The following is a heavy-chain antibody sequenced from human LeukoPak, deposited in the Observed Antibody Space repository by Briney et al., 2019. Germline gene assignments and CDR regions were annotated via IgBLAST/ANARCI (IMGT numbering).Heavy chain of an antibody. CDR3: ARNKGIAAAGTPLSWFDP. CDR1: GFTFSSYG. D-gene: IGHD6-13*01. V-gene: IGHV3-30*02. CDR2: IRYDGGNK. Sequence: GRSLRLSCAASGFTFSSYGMHWVRQAPGKGLEWVAFIRYDGGNKYYADSVKGRFTISRDNSKNTLYLQMNSLRAEDTAVYYCARNKGIAAAGTPLSWFDPWGQGTLVTVSS. J-gene: IGHJ5*02.